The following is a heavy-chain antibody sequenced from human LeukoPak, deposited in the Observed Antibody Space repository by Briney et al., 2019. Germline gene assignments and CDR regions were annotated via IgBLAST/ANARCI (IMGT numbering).Heavy chain of an antibody. Sequence: ASVKVPCKASGGTFSSYAISWVRQAPGQGLEWMGGIIPIFGTANYAQKFQGRVTITADESTSTAYMELSGLRSEDTAVYYCARAYYDMNYYYYGMDVWGQGTTVTVSS. CDR2: IIPIFGTA. CDR3: ARAYYDMNYYYYGMDV. V-gene: IGHV1-69*13. J-gene: IGHJ6*02. D-gene: IGHD3-22*01. CDR1: GGTFSSYA.